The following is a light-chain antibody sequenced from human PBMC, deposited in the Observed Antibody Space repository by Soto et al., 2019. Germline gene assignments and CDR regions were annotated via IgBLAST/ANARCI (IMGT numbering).Light chain of an antibody. Sequence: IQMTQSPSTLSASVGDRVTITCRASQSVSNWLAWYQQKPGKAPKLLIHKASTLETGVPSRFSGSESGTEFALTISNLQPDDFAIYYCQLYSSYSPWTFGQGTKV. CDR3: QLYSSYSPWT. V-gene: IGKV1-5*03. CDR1: QSVSNW. CDR2: KAS. J-gene: IGKJ1*01.